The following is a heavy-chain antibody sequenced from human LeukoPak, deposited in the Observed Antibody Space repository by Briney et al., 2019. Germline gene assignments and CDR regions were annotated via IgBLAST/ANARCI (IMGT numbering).Heavy chain of an antibody. Sequence: GGSLRLSCAASGFTFDDYAMHWVRQAPGKGLEWVSGISWNSGSIGYADSVKGRFTISRDNSKNTLYLQMNSLRAEDTAVYYCAKDLRQLANYYYYYGMDVWGQGTTVTVSS. V-gene: IGHV3-9*01. CDR1: GFTFDDYA. D-gene: IGHD6-13*01. J-gene: IGHJ6*02. CDR2: ISWNSGSI. CDR3: AKDLRQLANYYYYYGMDV.